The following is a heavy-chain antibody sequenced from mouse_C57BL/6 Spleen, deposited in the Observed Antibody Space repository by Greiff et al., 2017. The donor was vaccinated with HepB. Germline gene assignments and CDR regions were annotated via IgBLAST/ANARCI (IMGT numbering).Heavy chain of an antibody. CDR1: GYTFTSYW. D-gene: IGHD1-1*01. CDR2: IYPGSGST. J-gene: IGHJ1*03. V-gene: IGHV1-55*01. Sequence: QVQLQQSGAELVKPGASVKMSCKASGYTFTSYWITWVKQRPGQGLEWIGDIYPGSGSTNYNEKFKSKATLTVDTSSSTAYMQLSSLTSEDSAVYYCARVVTTGWYFDVWGTGTTVTVSS. CDR3: ARVVTTGWYFDV.